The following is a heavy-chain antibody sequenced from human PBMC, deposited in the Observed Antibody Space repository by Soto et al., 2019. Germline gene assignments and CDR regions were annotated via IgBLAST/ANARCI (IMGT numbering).Heavy chain of an antibody. V-gene: IGHV1-18*01. CDR3: ATRITMVRGVIPYYFDY. D-gene: IGHD3-10*01. CDR2: ISAYNGNT. CDR1: GYTFTSYG. Sequence: QVQLVQSGAEVKKPGASVKVSYKASGYTFTSYGISWVRQAPGQGLEWMGWISAYNGNTNYAQKLQGRVTMTTDTSTSTAYMELRSLRSDDTAVYYCATRITMVRGVIPYYFDYWGQGTLVTVSS. J-gene: IGHJ4*02.